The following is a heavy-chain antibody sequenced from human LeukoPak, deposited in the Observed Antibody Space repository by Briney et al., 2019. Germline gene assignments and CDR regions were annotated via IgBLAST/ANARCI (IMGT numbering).Heavy chain of an antibody. D-gene: IGHD3-3*01. CDR2: IYSGGNT. J-gene: IGHJ3*02. V-gene: IGHV3-53*05. CDR3: AKDLESWQLAHAFDI. Sequence: GGSLRLSCAASGLTVSSNCMSWVRQAPGKGLEWVSFIYSGGNTYYADSVKGRFTISRDNSKNTLYLQMNSLRAEDTAVYYCAKDLESWQLAHAFDIWGQGTMVTVSS. CDR1: GLTVSSNC.